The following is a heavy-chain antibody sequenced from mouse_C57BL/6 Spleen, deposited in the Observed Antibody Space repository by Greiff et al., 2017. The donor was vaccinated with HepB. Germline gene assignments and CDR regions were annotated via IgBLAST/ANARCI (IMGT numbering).Heavy chain of an antibody. CDR3: ARYYGSSYDY. J-gene: IGHJ2*01. V-gene: IGHV1-7*01. CDR1: GYTFTSYW. Sequence: VQLQQSGAELAKPGASVKLSCKASGYTFTSYWMHWVKQRPGQGLEWIGYINPSSGYPKYNQKFKDKAKLTADKSSSTAYMQLSSLTYEDSVVYYCARYYGSSYDYWGQGTTLTVAS. D-gene: IGHD1-1*01. CDR2: INPSSGYP.